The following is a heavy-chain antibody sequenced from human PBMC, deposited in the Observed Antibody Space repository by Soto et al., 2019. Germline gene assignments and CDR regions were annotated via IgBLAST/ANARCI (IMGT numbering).Heavy chain of an antibody. CDR3: ARDGYDGSGSPYPAY. V-gene: IGHV4-59*01. Sequence: PSETLSLTCPVSGGSISSYFWSWIRPSPGKGLEWIGYIYYLGRTDYNPSLKSRVTISVDTSKRQFSLRLTSVTAADTAVYYCARDGYDGSGSPYPAYWGPGTQVNV. J-gene: IGHJ4*02. CDR1: GGSISSYF. D-gene: IGHD3-10*01. CDR2: IYYLGRT.